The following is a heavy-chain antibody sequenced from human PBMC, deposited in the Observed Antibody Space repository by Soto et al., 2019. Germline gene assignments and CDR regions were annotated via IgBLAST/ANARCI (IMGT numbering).Heavy chain of an antibody. D-gene: IGHD6-19*01. CDR3: ARDGAVAGDSNFDY. V-gene: IGHV1-3*01. CDR1: GYTFTLYA. Sequence: ASVKVSCKASGYTFTLYAMHCVRHAPGQRLEWMGWINAGNGNTKYSQKFQGRVTISTDTSASTAYMELSSLRSEDTAVYYCARDGAVAGDSNFDYWGQGTLVTVSS. CDR2: INAGNGNT. J-gene: IGHJ4*02.